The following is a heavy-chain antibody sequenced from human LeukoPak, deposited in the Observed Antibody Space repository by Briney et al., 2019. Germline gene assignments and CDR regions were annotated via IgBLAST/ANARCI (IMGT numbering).Heavy chain of an antibody. D-gene: IGHD4-17*01. CDR3: ARRLRRNYFDY. V-gene: IGHV3-48*03. CDR1: GFTFSSYE. CDR2: ISSSGSTI. Sequence: GGSLRLSCAASGFTFSSYEMNWVRQAPGKGLEWVSYISSSGSTIYYADSVKGRFTISRDNAKNSLYLQMNSLRAQDTAVYYCARRLRRNYFDYWGQGTLVTVSS. J-gene: IGHJ4*02.